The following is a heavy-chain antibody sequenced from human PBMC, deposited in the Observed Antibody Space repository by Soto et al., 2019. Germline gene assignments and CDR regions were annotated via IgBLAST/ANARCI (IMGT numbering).Heavy chain of an antibody. Sequence: SETLSLTCAVSSVSISSGNWWTWVRQSPQRGLEYIGEIFHDGTANYYPSFERRVAISVDTSKNQFSLKLTSVTAADTAIYFCARLVYDTRLNYMYFDFWGQGTLVTVSS. CDR1: SVSISSGNW. J-gene: IGHJ4*02. CDR2: IFHDGTA. CDR3: ARLVYDTRLNYMYFDF. D-gene: IGHD3-10*01. V-gene: IGHV4-4*02.